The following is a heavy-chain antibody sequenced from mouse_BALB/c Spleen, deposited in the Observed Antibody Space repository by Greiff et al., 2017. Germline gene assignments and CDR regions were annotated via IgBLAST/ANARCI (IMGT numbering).Heavy chain of an antibody. Sequence: EVKVVESGGGLVKPGGSLKLSCAASGFTFSSYAMSWVRQSPEKRLEWVAEISSGGSYTYYPDTVTGRFTISRDNAKNTLYLEMSSLRSEDTAMYYCAKYGYDDAMDYWGQGTSVTVSS. CDR3: AKYGYDDAMDY. D-gene: IGHD2-2*01. V-gene: IGHV5-9-4*01. CDR2: ISSGGSYT. J-gene: IGHJ4*01. CDR1: GFTFSSYA.